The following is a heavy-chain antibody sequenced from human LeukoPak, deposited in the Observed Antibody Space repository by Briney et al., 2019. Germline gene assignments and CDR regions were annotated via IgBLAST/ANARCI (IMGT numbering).Heavy chain of an antibody. D-gene: IGHD1-26*01. CDR3: ARGSYYDPRYYYMDV. J-gene: IGHJ6*03. Sequence: GASVKVSRKASGFTFSIYYGISWVRQAPGQGLEWMGIINPSGGSTSYAQKFQGRVTMTRDMSTSTVYMELSSLRSEDTAVYYCARGSYYDPRYYYMDVWGRGTTVTVSS. V-gene: IGHV1-46*01. CDR1: GFTFSIYY. CDR2: INPSGGST.